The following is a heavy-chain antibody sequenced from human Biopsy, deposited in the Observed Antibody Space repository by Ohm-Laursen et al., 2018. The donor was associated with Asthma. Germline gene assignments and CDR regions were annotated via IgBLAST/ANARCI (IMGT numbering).Heavy chain of an antibody. V-gene: IGHV1-69*01. CDR2: INSVFGTT. D-gene: IGHD2-2*01. CDR3: ARKAGSCISRTCYSLDF. CDR1: GGTFNAYV. Sequence: GSSGKVSCKSLGGTFNAYVIGWVRQAPGQGLEWMGGINSVFGTTTYPQKFQDRVTITADDSTSTVYMELSSLRSEDTAVYYCARKAGSCISRTCYSLDFWGQGTLVTVSS. J-gene: IGHJ4*02.